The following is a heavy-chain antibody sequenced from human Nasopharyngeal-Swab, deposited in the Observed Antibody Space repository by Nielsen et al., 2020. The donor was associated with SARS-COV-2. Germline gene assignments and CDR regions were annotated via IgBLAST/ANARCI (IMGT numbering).Heavy chain of an antibody. CDR2: IKQDGSEK. Sequence: GESLKISCAASGFTFSSYWMSWVRQAPGKGLEWVANIKQDGSEKYYVDSVKDRFTISRDNAKNSLFLEMHSLRDEDTAVYYCVRDTMYAFDIWGQGTMVTVSS. J-gene: IGHJ3*02. V-gene: IGHV3-7*01. CDR1: GFTFSSYW. CDR3: VRDTMYAFDI. D-gene: IGHD5-24*01.